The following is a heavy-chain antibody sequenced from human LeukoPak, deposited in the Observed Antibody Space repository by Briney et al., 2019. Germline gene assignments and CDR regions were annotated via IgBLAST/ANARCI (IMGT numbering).Heavy chain of an antibody. Sequence: PSETLSLTCAVYGGSFSGYYWSWIRQPPGKGLEWIGEINHSGSTNYNPSLKSRVTISVDTSKNQFSLKLSPVTAADTAVYYCARTRVLVVYASGGYYYFDYWGQGTLVTVSS. D-gene: IGHD2-8*02. V-gene: IGHV4-34*01. CDR3: ARTRVLVVYASGGYYYFDY. CDR1: GGSFSGYY. CDR2: INHSGST. J-gene: IGHJ4*02.